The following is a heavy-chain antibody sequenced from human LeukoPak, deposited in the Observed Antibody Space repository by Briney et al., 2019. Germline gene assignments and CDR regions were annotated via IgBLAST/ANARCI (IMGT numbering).Heavy chain of an antibody. CDR1: ADSFSGYL. V-gene: IGHV4-59*01. CDR3: ARSHGLY. Sequence: PSETLSLTCTVSADSFSGYLWAWIRQPPGKGLEWIGYVSDSGSTNYNPSLKSRPSISLDTAKNQFSLKLRSVTAADTAVYCCARSHGLYWGQGTLVTVSS. J-gene: IGHJ4*02. CDR2: VSDSGST.